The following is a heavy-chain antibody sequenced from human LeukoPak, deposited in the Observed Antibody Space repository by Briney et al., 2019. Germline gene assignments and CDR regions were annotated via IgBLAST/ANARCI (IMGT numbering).Heavy chain of an antibody. CDR2: IYYSGST. CDR3: ARRPYSYGNPYYGMDV. V-gene: IGHV4-59*08. Sequence: SETLSLTCTVSGGSISSYYWSWIRQPPGKGLEWIGYIYYSGSTNYNPSLKSRVTISVDTSKNQFSLKLSSVTAADTAVYYCARRPYSYGNPYYGMDVWGQGTTVTVSS. CDR1: GGSISSYY. D-gene: IGHD5-18*01. J-gene: IGHJ6*02.